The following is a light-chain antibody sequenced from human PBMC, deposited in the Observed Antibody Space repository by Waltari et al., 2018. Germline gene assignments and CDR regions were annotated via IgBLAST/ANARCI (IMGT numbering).Light chain of an antibody. J-gene: IGKJ1*01. CDR1: QSVSRY. CDR3: QKYGTLPAT. CDR2: DTS. V-gene: IGKV3-20*01. Sequence: EVVLTQSPGPLSLSPGARATLSCRASQSVSRYLAWYQQKPGQAPRLLIYDTSTRATGIPDRFSGSGSGTDFSLTISRLDPEDFAVYYCQKYGTLPATFGQGTKVEVK.